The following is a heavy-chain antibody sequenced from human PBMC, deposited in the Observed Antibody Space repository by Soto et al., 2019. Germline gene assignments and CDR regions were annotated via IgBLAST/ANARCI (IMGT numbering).Heavy chain of an antibody. CDR3: ARTGSQFTGAFDI. J-gene: IGHJ3*02. CDR2: IWYDGSNK. V-gene: IGHV3-33*01. CDR1: GFTFSSYG. Sequence: PGGSLRLSCAASGFTFSSYGMHWVRQAPGKGLEWVAVIWYDGSNKYYADSVKGRFTISRDNSKNTLYLQMNSLRAEDTAVYYCARTGSQFTGAFDIWGQGTMVTVSS. D-gene: IGHD1-26*01.